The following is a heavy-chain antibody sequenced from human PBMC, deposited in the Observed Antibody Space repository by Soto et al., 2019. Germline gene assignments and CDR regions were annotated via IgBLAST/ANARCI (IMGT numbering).Heavy chain of an antibody. D-gene: IGHD3-10*01. V-gene: IGHV4-59*08. Sequence: QVQLQESGPGLVKPSETLSLTCTVSGDSLTNYYCSWFRQPPGKGLEWIGYNMYSGYSAYNLSLKRRVTMSMDTSKTQFSLMLESVTATDTAVYYCARHGFGPLHGLVDVWGQGTTVIVSS. CDR3: ARHGFGPLHGLVDV. CDR1: GDSLTNYY. J-gene: IGHJ6*02. CDR2: NMYSGYS.